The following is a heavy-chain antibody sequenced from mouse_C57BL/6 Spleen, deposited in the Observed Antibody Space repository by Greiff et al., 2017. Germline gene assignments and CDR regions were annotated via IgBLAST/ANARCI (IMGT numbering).Heavy chain of an antibody. CDR3: ARSGITTVVADY. Sequence: QVQLQQSGAELARPGASVKLSCKASGYTFTSYGLSWVKQRTGQGLEWIGEIYPRSGNTYYNEKFKGKATLTADKSSSTAYMELRSLTSEDSAVXFCARSGITTVVADYWGQGTTLTVSS. V-gene: IGHV1-81*01. D-gene: IGHD1-1*01. CDR2: IYPRSGNT. J-gene: IGHJ2*01. CDR1: GYTFTSYG.